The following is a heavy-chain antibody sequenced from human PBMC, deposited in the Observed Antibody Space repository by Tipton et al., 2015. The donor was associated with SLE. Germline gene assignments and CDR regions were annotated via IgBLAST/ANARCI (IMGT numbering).Heavy chain of an antibody. D-gene: IGHD3-16*01. CDR3: ARGTITSGGALEY. J-gene: IGHJ4*02. Sequence: LRLSCSVSGGSISSYYWSWIRQPPGKGLEWIGYLYSGASTIYNPSLKSRVTISVDRSKNQFSLKVNSVTAADTAVYYCARGTITSGGALEYWGQGTLVTVSS. V-gene: IGHV4-59*01. CDR1: GGSISSYY. CDR2: LYSGAST.